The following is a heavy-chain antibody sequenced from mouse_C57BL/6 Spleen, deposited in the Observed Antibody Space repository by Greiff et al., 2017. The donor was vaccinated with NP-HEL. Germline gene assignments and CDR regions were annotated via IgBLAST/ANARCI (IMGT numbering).Heavy chain of an antibody. CDR2: INPSTGGT. D-gene: IGHD1-1*01. CDR3: ARGEFITTVVGYAMDY. CDR1: GYSFTGYY. Sequence: VQLQQSGPELVKPGASVKISCKASGYSFTGYYMNWVKQSPEKSLEWIGEINPSTGGTTYNQKFKAKATLTVDKSSSTAYLQLKSLTSDDSAVYYCARGEFITTVVGYAMDYWGQGTSVTVSS. V-gene: IGHV1-42*01. J-gene: IGHJ4*01.